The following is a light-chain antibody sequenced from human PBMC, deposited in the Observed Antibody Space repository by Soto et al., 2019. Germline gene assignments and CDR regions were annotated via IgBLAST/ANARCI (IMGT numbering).Light chain of an antibody. CDR3: QVWDTTSHRVV. V-gene: IGLV3-21*04. CDR1: DIGSKT. CDR2: YDT. Sequence: SYELTQPPSVSVAPGKTARITCGGDDIGSKTVSWYQQKPGRAPLLVIYYDTDRPSGIPERFSGSNSGSTARLTITRVEAGDEADYYCQVWDTTSHRVVFGGGTKLTVL. J-gene: IGLJ2*01.